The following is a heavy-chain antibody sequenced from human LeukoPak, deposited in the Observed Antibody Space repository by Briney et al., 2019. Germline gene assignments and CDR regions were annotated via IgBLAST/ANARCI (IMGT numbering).Heavy chain of an antibody. J-gene: IGHJ4*02. V-gene: IGHV3-23*01. D-gene: IGHD2-8*01. Sequence: QPGGSLRLSCEASGCTFSSYAMSWVRQPPGKGLEWVSTTSDSGGSTFYADSVKGRFTISRDNSKNTLYLQMNSLRAEDTAIYFCAKRMGDYWGQGTLVTVSS. CDR1: GCTFSSYA. CDR2: TSDSGGST. CDR3: AKRMGDY.